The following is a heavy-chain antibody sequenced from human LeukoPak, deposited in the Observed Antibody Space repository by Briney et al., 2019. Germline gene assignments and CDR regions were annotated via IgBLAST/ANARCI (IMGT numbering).Heavy chain of an antibody. D-gene: IGHD4-17*01. CDR2: INHSGST. CDR3: ARGNYGDYANFDY. J-gene: IGHJ4*02. Sequence: PSETLSLTCAVYGGSFSGYYWSWIRQPPGKGLEWIGEINHSGSTNYNPSLKSRVTISVDTSKNQSSLKLSSVTAADTAVYYCARGNYGDYANFDYWGQGTLVTVSS. V-gene: IGHV4-34*01. CDR1: GGSFSGYY.